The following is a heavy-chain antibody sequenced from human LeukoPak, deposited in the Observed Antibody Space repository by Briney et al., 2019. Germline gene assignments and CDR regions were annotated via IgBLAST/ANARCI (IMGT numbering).Heavy chain of an antibody. J-gene: IGHJ6*03. V-gene: IGHV3-48*01. CDR3: ARASGSSSGGWVYYYYMDV. Sequence: GGSLRLSCAASGFTFSSYTMKWVRQAPGKGLEWVSYISSSSNTIYYADSVKGRFTISIDNAKNSLYLQMNSLRADDTAVYYCARASGSSSGGWVYYYYMDVWGKGTTVTVSS. CDR1: GFTFSSYT. CDR2: ISSSSNTI. D-gene: IGHD6-6*01.